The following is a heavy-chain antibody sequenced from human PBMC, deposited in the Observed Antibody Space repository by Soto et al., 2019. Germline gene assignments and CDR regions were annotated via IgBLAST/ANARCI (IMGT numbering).Heavy chain of an antibody. V-gene: IGHV1-69*13. Sequence: SVKVSCKASGGTFSSYAISWVRQAPGQGLEWMGGIIPIFGTANYAQKFQGRVTITADESTSTAYMELSSLRSEDTAVYYCLFGEFNYSYSMDVWGQGTTAIVSS. D-gene: IGHD3-10*01. J-gene: IGHJ6*02. CDR1: GGTFSSYA. CDR2: IIPIFGTA. CDR3: LFGEFNYSYSMDV.